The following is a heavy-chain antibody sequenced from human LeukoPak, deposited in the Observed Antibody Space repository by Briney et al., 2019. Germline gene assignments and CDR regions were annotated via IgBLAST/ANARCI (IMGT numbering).Heavy chain of an antibody. CDR1: GGTFTSYA. CDR2: IIPIFSTA. J-gene: IGHJ3*02. D-gene: IGHD3-3*01. Sequence: GSSVKVSCKASGGTFTSYAISWVRQAPGQGLEWMGGIIPIFSTANYAQKFQGRVTITADESTSPVYMELSSLRSEDTAVYYCATSPYYDFWSGHNGAFDIWGQGTMVIVSS. CDR3: ATSPYYDFWSGHNGAFDI. V-gene: IGHV1-69*01.